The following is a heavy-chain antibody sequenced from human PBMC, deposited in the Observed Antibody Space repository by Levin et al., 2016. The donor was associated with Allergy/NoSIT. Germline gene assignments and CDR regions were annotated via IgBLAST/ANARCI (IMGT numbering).Heavy chain of an antibody. J-gene: IGHJ4*02. CDR3: AGRPPGDYPYLDF. CDR1: GFTFSNSA. V-gene: IGHV3-53*01. D-gene: IGHD4-17*01. CDR2: IYSGGDT. Sequence: GGSLRLSCAASGFTFSNSAMTWVRQAPGKGLDWVSVIYSGGDTYYADSVKGRFTMSRDESKNTLYLQMNSLRAEDTAVYYCAGRPPGDYPYLDFWGQGTLVTVSS.